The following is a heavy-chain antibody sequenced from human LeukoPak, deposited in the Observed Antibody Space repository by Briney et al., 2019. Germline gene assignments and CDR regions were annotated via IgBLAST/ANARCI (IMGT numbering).Heavy chain of an antibody. D-gene: IGHD1-26*01. CDR3: AKFDAEYTGSYSYYYYMDV. Sequence: PGGSLRLSCAASGFTLSSYYMSWVRQAPGKGLEWVSAISGSGGSTYYADSVKGRFTISRHNSKNALYLQMNSLRAEDTAVYYCAKFDAEYTGSYSYYYYMDVWGKGTTVTVSS. CDR1: GFTLSSYY. CDR2: ISGSGGST. J-gene: IGHJ6*03. V-gene: IGHV3-23*01.